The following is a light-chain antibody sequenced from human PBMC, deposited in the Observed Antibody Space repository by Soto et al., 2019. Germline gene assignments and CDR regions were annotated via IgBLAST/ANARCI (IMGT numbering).Light chain of an antibody. J-gene: IGKJ1*01. CDR2: AAS. Sequence: DIQLTQSPSFLSASVGDRVTITCLSSQGISSYLAWYQQKPGKAPKLLIYAASTLQSGVPSRFSGSGSGSEFTLTISSLQPEDFATYYCQQLNSTPRTFGQGTGVDIK. CDR3: QQLNSTPRT. V-gene: IGKV1-9*01. CDR1: QGISSY.